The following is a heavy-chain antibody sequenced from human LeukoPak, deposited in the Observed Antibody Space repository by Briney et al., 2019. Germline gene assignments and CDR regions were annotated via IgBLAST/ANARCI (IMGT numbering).Heavy chain of an antibody. J-gene: IGHJ3*02. D-gene: IGHD2-21*02. CDR1: GDSVTSDGYY. Sequence: PQTLSLTCSVSGDSVTSDGYYWTWIRQHPGKGLEWIGYISNSGTASYNPSLESRVSISVDTSKNQFSLRLNSVTAADTAVYYCARDVVVTASPDAFDIWGQGTMVIVSS. V-gene: IGHV4-31*03. CDR3: ARDVVVTASPDAFDI. CDR2: ISNSGTA.